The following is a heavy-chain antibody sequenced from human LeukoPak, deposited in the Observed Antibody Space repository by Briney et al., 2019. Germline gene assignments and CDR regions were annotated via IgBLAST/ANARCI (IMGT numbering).Heavy chain of an antibody. CDR1: GYTFSTYY. J-gene: IGHJ4*02. D-gene: IGHD1-20*01. CDR3: AREFPLTGNFDY. Sequence: ASVKVSCKASGYTFSTYYIHWVRQAPGQGLEYMGVIYPGGPTLIPAQNFQGRLTLTRDTSTSTLYMELNSLRSEDTALYYCAREFPLTGNFDYWGQGTLVTVSS. CDR2: IYPGGPTL. V-gene: IGHV1-46*01.